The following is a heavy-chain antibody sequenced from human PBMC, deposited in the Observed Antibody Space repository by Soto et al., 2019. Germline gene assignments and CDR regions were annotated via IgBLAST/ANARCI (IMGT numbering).Heavy chain of an antibody. CDR3: ARDMLVSIGYFDY. Sequence: QVQLVQSGAEVKKPGSSVKVSCKASGGTFSSYTISWVRQAPGQGLEWMGRIIPILGIANYAQKFQGRVTSTADKSTSTAYMELSSLRSEDTAVYYCARDMLVSIGYFDYWGQGTLVTVSS. V-gene: IGHV1-69*08. CDR1: GGTFSSYT. D-gene: IGHD3-16*01. J-gene: IGHJ4*02. CDR2: IIPILGIA.